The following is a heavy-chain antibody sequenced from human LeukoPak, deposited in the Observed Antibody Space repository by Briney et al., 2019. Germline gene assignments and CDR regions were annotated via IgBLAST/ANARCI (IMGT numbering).Heavy chain of an antibody. Sequence: TGGSLRLSCAASGFTFSSYWMSWVRQAPGKGLEWVANIKQDGSEKYYVDSVKGRFTISRDNAKNSLYLQMNSLRAEDTAVYYCARVLTAAMGNYYYYYYMDVWGKGTTVTISS. J-gene: IGHJ6*03. V-gene: IGHV3-7*01. CDR3: ARVLTAAMGNYYYYYYMDV. CDR2: IKQDGSEK. D-gene: IGHD5-18*01. CDR1: GFTFSSYW.